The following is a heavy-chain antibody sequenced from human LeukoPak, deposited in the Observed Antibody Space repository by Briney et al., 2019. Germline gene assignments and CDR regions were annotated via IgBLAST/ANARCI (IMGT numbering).Heavy chain of an antibody. CDR1: GVSISTSEW. CDR3: GKTDIYFNPIDY. V-gene: IGHV4-4*02. CDR2: IHRDGRT. D-gene: IGHD3-9*01. Sequence: SGTLSLTCAVSGVSISTSEWWIWVRQPPGQGLEWIGEIHRDGRTRYNPSLTSRVTMSMDYSKNQFSLNVRFVTAADAAIYYCGKTDIYFNPIDYWGPGSLVTVSS. J-gene: IGHJ4*02.